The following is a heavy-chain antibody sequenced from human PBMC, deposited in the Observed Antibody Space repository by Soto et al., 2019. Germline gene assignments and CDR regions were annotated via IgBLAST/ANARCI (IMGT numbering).Heavy chain of an antibody. CDR2: IYYSGST. CDR3: ARGRNLEYSSLVFEY. D-gene: IGHD6-13*01. Sequence: SETLSLTCALSGASISSNNWWSWVRQPPGKGLEWIGEIYYSGSTNYNSSLKSRVTISVDKSKNQFSLQLRSVTAADTAVYYCARGRNLEYSSLVFEYWGQGTLVTVS. CDR1: GASISSNNW. J-gene: IGHJ4*02. V-gene: IGHV4-4*02.